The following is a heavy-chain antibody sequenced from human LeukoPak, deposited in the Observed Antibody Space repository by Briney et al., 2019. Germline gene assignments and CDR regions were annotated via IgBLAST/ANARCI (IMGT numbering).Heavy chain of an antibody. V-gene: IGHV3-7*01. CDR3: AKISRSDWTYDGLDL. Sequence: GGSPRLSCAASGFTFRNYWMSWVRQAPGKGLEWVANIKQDGSDKYYVDSVKGRFTILRDNAKSSVYLQMNSLRAEDTAVYYCAKISRSDWTYDGLDLWGQGTLVIVSS. CDR2: IKQDGSDK. CDR1: GFTFRNYW. J-gene: IGHJ4*02. D-gene: IGHD2-21*02.